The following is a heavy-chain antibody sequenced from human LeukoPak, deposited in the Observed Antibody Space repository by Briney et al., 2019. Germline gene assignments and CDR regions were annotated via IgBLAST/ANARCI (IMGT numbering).Heavy chain of an antibody. CDR2: IYYSGST. CDR3: ARRSGGASTDYYYYCMDV. CDR1: GGSISTYY. J-gene: IGHJ6*03. V-gene: IGHV4-59*01. Sequence: SETLSLTCTVSGGSISTYYWSWIRQPPGKGLEWIGYIYYSGSTNYNPSLTSRVIISVDTSKNQFSLRLSSVTASDTAVYYCARRSGGASTDYYYYCMDVWGKGTTVTVSS. D-gene: IGHD1-26*01.